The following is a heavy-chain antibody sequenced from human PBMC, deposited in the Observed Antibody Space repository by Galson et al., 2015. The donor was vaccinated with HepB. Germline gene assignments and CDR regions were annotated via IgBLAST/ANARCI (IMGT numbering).Heavy chain of an antibody. V-gene: IGHV4-34*01. CDR3: ARVGYCSSTSCYNSDY. J-gene: IGHJ4*02. Sequence: TLSLTCAVYGGSFSGYYWSWIRQPPGKGLEWIGEINHSGSTNYNPSLKSRVTISVDTSKNQFSLKLSSVAAADTAVYYCARVGYCSSTSCYNSDYWGQGTLVTVSS. CDR1: GGSFSGYY. CDR2: INHSGST. D-gene: IGHD2-2*03.